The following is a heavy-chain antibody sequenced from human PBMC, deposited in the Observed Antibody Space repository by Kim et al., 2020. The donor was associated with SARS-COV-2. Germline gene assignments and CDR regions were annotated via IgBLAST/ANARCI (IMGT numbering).Heavy chain of an antibody. CDR1: GDSISRYY. CDR2: FYYSGST. Sequence: SETLSLTCTVSGDSISRYYWSWIRQPPGKGLEWIGYFYYSGSTNYSPSLKSRVTISVDTSKNQFSLKLSSVTAADTAVYYCARAYSSSWDWYFDLWGRGTLVTVSS. J-gene: IGHJ2*01. D-gene: IGHD6-13*01. V-gene: IGHV4-59*01. CDR3: ARAYSSSWDWYFDL.